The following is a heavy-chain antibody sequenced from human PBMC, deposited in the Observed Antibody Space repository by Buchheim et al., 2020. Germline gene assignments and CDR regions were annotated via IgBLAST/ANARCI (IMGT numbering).Heavy chain of an antibody. V-gene: IGHV4-34*01. J-gene: IGHJ4*02. CDR3: ARRYYYDSRAFDY. CDR1: GGSFSGYY. CDR2: INHSGST. D-gene: IGHD3-22*01. Sequence: QVQLQQWGAGLLKPSETLSLTCAVYGGSFSGYYWSWIRQPPGKGLEWIGEINHSGSTNYNPSLKSRVTISVDTSKNQFSLKLSSVTAADTAVYYCARRYYYDSRAFDYWGQGTL.